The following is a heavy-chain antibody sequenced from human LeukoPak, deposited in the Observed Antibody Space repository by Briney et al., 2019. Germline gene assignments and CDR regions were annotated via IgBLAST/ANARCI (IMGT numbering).Heavy chain of an antibody. V-gene: IGHV3-23*01. D-gene: IGHD1-26*01. J-gene: IGHJ4*02. CDR3: AEGSGSLDY. Sequence: SGGSLRLSCAASGFAFSGYAMSWVRQAPGKGLEWVSVISGSGGTTYYADSVKGRFTISRDSSKNTVYLQMNSLRAEDTAVYYCAEGSGSLDYWGQGTLVTVSS. CDR1: GFAFSGYA. CDR2: ISGSGGTT.